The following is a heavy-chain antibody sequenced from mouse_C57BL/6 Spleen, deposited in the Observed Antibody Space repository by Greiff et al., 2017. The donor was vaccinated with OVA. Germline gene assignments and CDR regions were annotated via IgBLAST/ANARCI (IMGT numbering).Heavy chain of an antibody. Sequence: EVQRVESGGGLVKPGGSLKLSCAASGFTFSDYGMHWVRQAPEQGLEWVAYISSGSSTIYYADTVKGRVTISRDNAKNTLFLQMTSLRSEDTAMYYCARGYYDYPMDYWGQGTSVTVSS. V-gene: IGHV5-17*01. CDR1: GFTFSDYG. D-gene: IGHD2-4*01. CDR3: ARGYYDYPMDY. J-gene: IGHJ4*01. CDR2: ISSGSSTI.